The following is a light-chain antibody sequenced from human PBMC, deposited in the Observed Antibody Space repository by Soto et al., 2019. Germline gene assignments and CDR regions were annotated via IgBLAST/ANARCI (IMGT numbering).Light chain of an antibody. Sequence: EIVMTQSPGTLSVSPGERATLSCRASQSVSSHLAWYQQKPDQAPRLLMYDASTRATGIPVRFSGSGSGTEFTLTISSLQSEDFAVYYCQQYYDWPPYTFGQGTKVDIK. CDR1: QSVSSH. J-gene: IGKJ2*01. CDR2: DAS. CDR3: QQYYDWPPYT. V-gene: IGKV3-15*01.